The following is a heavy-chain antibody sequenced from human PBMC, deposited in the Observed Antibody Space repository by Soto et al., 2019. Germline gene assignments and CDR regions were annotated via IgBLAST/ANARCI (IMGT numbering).Heavy chain of an antibody. D-gene: IGHD6-13*01. CDR2: MNPINGAT. V-gene: IGHV1-8*02. J-gene: IGHJ6*02. Sequence: ASVKVSCKSSGYDFTAYDINWVRQASGQGLEWMGWMNPINGATGSARRFQGRVSMTRNTATGTAYLELTSLRSDDTAVYYCGRPPSTRAPAGGTPYYYAMDVWGQGNRGTVYS. CDR1: GYDFTAYD. CDR3: GRPPSTRAPAGGTPYYYAMDV.